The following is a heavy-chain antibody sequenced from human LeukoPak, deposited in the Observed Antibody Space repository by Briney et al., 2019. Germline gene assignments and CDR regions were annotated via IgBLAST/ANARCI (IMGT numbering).Heavy chain of an antibody. Sequence: QPGGSLRLSCGASGFSFTTYWMGWVRQAPGKGLEWVANIKQDGTEKYYVDSVKGRFTISRDNAKNSLYLQMNSLRVEDTAVYYCAKDRRAGSYDYWGQGTLVTVSS. CDR1: GFSFTTYW. CDR2: IKQDGTEK. V-gene: IGHV3-7*01. J-gene: IGHJ4*02. CDR3: AKDRRAGSYDY. D-gene: IGHD3-10*01.